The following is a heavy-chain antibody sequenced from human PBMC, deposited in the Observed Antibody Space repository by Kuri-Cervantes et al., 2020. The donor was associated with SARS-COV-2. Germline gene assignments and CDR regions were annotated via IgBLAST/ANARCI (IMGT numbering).Heavy chain of an antibody. J-gene: IGHJ6*03. Sequence: GESLKISCAASGFTFSSYGMHWVRQAPGKGLEWVAVISYDGSNKYYADSVKGRFTISRDNSKNTLYLQMNSLRAEDTAVYYCANKYYDFWSGWEPLYMDVWGKGTTVTVSS. CDR1: GFTFSSYG. CDR2: ISYDGSNK. D-gene: IGHD3-3*01. CDR3: ANKYYDFWSGWEPLYMDV. V-gene: IGHV3-30*18.